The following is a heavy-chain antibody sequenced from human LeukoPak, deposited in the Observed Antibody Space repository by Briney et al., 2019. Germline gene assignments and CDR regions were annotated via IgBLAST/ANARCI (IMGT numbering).Heavy chain of an antibody. V-gene: IGHV3-30*02. CDR1: GFTFRNYG. CDR2: IRYHGNDK. J-gene: IGHJ4*02. CDR3: AKDLVATGRYFDY. D-gene: IGHD5-12*01. Sequence: GGSLRLSXAASGFTFRNYGMHWVGQTPGQGLQWVAFIRYHGNDKYYADSVKGRFTVSRDNSESTLYLQMNSLRTEDTAVYYCAKDLVATGRYFDYWGQGTPVTVSS.